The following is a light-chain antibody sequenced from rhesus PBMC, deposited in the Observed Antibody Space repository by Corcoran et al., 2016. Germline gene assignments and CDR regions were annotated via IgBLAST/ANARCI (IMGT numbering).Light chain of an antibody. CDR2: ASS. Sequence: DIQMTQSPSSLSASVGDKVTITRHASQGISCWLAWYQQKPGKAPKPLIYASSSLKSGVPSRFSGIGSGTDYRLTISSLQPEDFVTYYCQQYNELPWTFGQGTKVDIK. V-gene: IGKV1-19*01. CDR1: QGISCW. CDR3: QQYNELPWT. J-gene: IGKJ1*01.